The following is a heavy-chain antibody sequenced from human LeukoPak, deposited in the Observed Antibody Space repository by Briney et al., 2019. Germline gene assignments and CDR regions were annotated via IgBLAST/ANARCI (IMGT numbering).Heavy chain of an antibody. V-gene: IGHV1-24*01. CDR2: FDPEDGET. Sequence: ASVTVSCKVSGYTLTELSMHWVRQAPGKGLEWMGGFDPEDGETIYAQKFQGRVTMTEDTSTDTAYMELSSLRSEDTAVYYCATGLTTQTTQDYWGQGTLVTVSS. J-gene: IGHJ4*02. D-gene: IGHD4-17*01. CDR3: ATGLTTQTTQDY. CDR1: GYTLTELS.